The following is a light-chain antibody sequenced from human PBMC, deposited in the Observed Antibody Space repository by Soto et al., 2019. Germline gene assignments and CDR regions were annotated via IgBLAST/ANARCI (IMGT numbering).Light chain of an antibody. Sequence: AIQMTQSPSSLSASVGDRVTITCRASQGIRNDLGWYQQKPGKAPKLLIYAASSLQSGVPSRFSGSGSGTDFTLTISSLQRDDFAIYYCQQYNPYSRTFGQGTKVDIK. CDR2: AAS. CDR3: QQYNPYSRT. CDR1: QGIRND. V-gene: IGKV1-6*01. J-gene: IGKJ1*01.